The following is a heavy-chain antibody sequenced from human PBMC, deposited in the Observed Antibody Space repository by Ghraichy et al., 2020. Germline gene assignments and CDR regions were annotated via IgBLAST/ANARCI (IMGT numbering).Heavy chain of an antibody. CDR2: INTSGRDI. J-gene: IGHJ3*02. Sequence: GGSLRLSCEASGFTFSGYAMSWVRQAPGKGLEWVSTINTSGRDIFYADSVKGRFTISRDTSKNTLYLQMNSLRSEDTAIYYCAKEADGVGEGGGFDIWGHGTMVTVSS. CDR3: AKEADGVGEGGGFDI. D-gene: IGHD3-16*01. CDR1: GFTFSGYA. V-gene: IGHV3-23*01.